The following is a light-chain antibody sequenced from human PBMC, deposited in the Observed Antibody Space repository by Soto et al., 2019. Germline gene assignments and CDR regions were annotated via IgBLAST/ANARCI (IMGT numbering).Light chain of an antibody. CDR3: QQRYNWPPVT. CDR2: DAS. CDR1: HSVSSS. J-gene: IGKJ5*01. V-gene: IGKV3-11*01. Sequence: EIVLTQSPATLSLSPGERATLSFRASHSVSSSLAWFQQRPGQAPRLLIYDASNRATGIPARFSGSGSGTDFTLTISSLEPEDFAMYYCQQRYNWPPVTFGQGTRLEIK.